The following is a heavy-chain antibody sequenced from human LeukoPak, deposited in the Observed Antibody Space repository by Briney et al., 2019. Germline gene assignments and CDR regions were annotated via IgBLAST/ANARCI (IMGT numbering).Heavy chain of an antibody. CDR1: GFTFSDYY. J-gene: IGHJ5*02. Sequence: GGSLRLSCAASGFTFSDYYMTWIRQAPGKGLERVAYITNSGSILYYADSVKGRFTISRDNAKNSLFLQMNSLRAEDTAVYYCARDGSRSWSLNIWFDPWGQGTQVTVSS. CDR3: ARDGSRSWSLNIWFDP. V-gene: IGHV3-11*04. D-gene: IGHD6-13*01. CDR2: ITNSGSIL.